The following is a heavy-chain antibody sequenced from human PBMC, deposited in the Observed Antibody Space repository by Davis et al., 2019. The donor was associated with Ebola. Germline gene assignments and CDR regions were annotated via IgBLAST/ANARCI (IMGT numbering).Heavy chain of an antibody. CDR2: ISYDGSNK. CDR1: GFTFSSYW. Sequence: GSLRLSCAASGFTFSSYWMSWVRQAPGKGLEWVAVISYDGSNKYYADSVKGRFTISRDNSKNTLYLQMNSLRAEDTAVYYCAKDSLYGYSYGLLSAGDYWGQGTLVTVSS. CDR3: AKDSLYGYSYGLLSAGDY. V-gene: IGHV3-30*18. D-gene: IGHD5-18*01. J-gene: IGHJ4*02.